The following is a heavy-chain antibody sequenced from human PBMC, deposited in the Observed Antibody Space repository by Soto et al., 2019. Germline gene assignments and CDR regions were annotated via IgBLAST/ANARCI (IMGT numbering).Heavy chain of an antibody. V-gene: IGHV4-34*01. J-gene: IGHJ4*02. CDR2: INHSGST. CDR3: ARGQDILTGYYNGEFDY. CDR1: GGSFSGYY. Sequence: SETLSLTCAVYGGSFSGYYWSWIRQPPGKGLEWIGEINHSGSTNYNPSLKSRVTISVDTSKNQFSLKLSSVTAADTAVYYCARGQDILTGYYNGEFDYWGQGTLVTVS. D-gene: IGHD3-9*01.